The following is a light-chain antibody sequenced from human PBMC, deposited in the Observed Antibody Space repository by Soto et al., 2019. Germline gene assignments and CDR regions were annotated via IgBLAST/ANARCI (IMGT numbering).Light chain of an antibody. V-gene: IGLV2-14*01. Sequence: QSALTQPASVSGSPGQSITISCTGTSSDVGGYNYVSWYQQHPGKAPKLMMYDVSNQPSGVSNRFSGSKSGNTASLTISGLQAEDEADYYCSSYTSSSTLVFGGGTKVTVL. CDR2: DVS. CDR1: SSDVGGYNY. CDR3: SSYTSSSTLV. J-gene: IGLJ2*01.